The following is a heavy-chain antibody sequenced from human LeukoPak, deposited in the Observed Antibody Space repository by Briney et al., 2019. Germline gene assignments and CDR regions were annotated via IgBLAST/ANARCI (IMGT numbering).Heavy chain of an antibody. V-gene: IGHV4-39*01. CDR2: IYYSGST. CDR1: RGSISSSSYY. D-gene: IGHD6-19*01. CDR3: ASLLTTGYSSGWFDY. Sequence: SETLSLTCTVSRGSISSSSYYWGWIRQPPGKGLEWIGSIYYSGSTYYNPSLKSRVTISVDTSKNQFSLKLSSVTAADTAVYYCASLLTTGYSSGWFDYWGQGTLVTVSS. J-gene: IGHJ4*02.